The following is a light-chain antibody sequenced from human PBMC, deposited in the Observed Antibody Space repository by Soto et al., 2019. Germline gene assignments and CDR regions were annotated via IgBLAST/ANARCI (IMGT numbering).Light chain of an antibody. Sequence: ETVLTQSPGTLSLSPGERATLSCRASQSVSSNYLAWYQHIPGQAPRLLIYGASTRATGIPDRFSGSGSGAALTLTVSRLQPEDFAVYYCQQFDRSLPSWTFGQGTKV. CDR2: GAS. CDR3: QQFDRSLPSWT. V-gene: IGKV3-20*01. J-gene: IGKJ1*01. CDR1: QSVSSNY.